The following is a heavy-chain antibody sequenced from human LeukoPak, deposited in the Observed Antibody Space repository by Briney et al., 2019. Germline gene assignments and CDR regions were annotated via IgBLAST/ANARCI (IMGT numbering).Heavy chain of an antibody. CDR1: GGTFSSYA. D-gene: IGHD1-1*01. Sequence: SVKVSCKASGGTFSSYAISWVRQAPGQGLEWMGGIIPIFGTANYAQKFQGRVTITADESTSTAYMELSSLGSEDTAVYYCARWGTLLPDHNWFDPWGQGTLVTVSS. CDR2: IIPIFGTA. J-gene: IGHJ5*02. CDR3: ARWGTLLPDHNWFDP. V-gene: IGHV1-69*13.